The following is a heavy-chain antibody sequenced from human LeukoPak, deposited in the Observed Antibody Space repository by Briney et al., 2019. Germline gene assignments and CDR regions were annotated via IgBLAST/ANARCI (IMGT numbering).Heavy chain of an antibody. V-gene: IGHV5-51*01. CDR2: IYPGDSDT. Sequence: GESLKISCKGSGYTFSSYWIGRVRQMPGKGLEWMGIIYPGDSDTRYSPSLQGQVTISVDTSIGTAYLQWSSLKASDTAIYYCARQNDFRLDYWGQGTQVTVSS. CDR1: GYTFSSYW. CDR3: ARQNDFRLDY. D-gene: IGHD3-3*01. J-gene: IGHJ4*02.